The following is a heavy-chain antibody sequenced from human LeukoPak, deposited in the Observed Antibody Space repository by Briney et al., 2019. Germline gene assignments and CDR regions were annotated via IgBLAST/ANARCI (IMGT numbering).Heavy chain of an antibody. J-gene: IGHJ4*02. V-gene: IGHV4-39*01. CDR3: ASGVSYYYDSSGYYPFDY. Sequence: SETLSLTCTVSGGSISSSSYYWGWIRQPPGKGLEWIGSIYYSGSTYYNPSLKSRVTISVDTSKNQFSLKLSSVTAADTAVYYCASGVSYYYDSSGYYPFDYWGQGTLVTVSS. CDR1: GGSISSSSYY. CDR2: IYYSGST. D-gene: IGHD3-22*01.